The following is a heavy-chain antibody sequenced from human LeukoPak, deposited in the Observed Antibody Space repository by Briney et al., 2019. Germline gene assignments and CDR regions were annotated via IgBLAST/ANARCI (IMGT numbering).Heavy chain of an antibody. CDR3: ARHITPSSTSSHFDS. D-gene: IGHD6-6*01. CDR2: IYPDENNS. J-gene: IGHJ4*02. Sequence: GESLKISCKASGYYFTNYWMAWVRQMPGKGLEYMGFIYPDENNSRYSPPFQGRVTISADQSINTAYLQWNSLKASDTAMYYCARHITPSSTSSHFDSWGQGTLVTVSS. V-gene: IGHV5-51*01. CDR1: GYYFTNYW.